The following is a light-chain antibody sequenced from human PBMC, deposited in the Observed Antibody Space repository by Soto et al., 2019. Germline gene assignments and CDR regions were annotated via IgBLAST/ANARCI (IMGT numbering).Light chain of an antibody. CDR2: EVS. V-gene: IGLV2-18*01. CDR1: SSDVGSYNR. J-gene: IGLJ2*01. Sequence: QSALTQPPSVSGSPGQSVTISCTGTSSDVGSYNRVSWYQQPPGTAPKLMIYEVSNRPSGVPDRFSGSKSGNTASLTISGLQAEDEADYYCSLYTSSSVVFGGGTTVTVL. CDR3: SLYTSSSVV.